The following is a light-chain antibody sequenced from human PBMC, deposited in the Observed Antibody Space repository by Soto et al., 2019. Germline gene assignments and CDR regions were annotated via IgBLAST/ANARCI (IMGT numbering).Light chain of an antibody. J-gene: IGKJ1*01. V-gene: IGKV1-5*01. CDR2: DAS. CDR3: QQYNSYST. Sequence: DIQMTQSPSTLSGSVGDRVTITCRASQTISSWLAWYQQKPGKAPKLLIYDASILESGVPSRFSGSGSGTEFTLTISSLQPDDFATYYCQQYNSYSTFGQGTKVDIK. CDR1: QTISSW.